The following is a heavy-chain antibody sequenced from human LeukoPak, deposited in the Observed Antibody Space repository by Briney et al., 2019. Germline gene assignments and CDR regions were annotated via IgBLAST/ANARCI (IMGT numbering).Heavy chain of an antibody. V-gene: IGHV3-23*01. CDR2: MGATGVST. D-gene: IGHD2-2*01. CDR1: GFTFSSYA. Sequence: GGSLRLSCAASGFTFSSYAMSWVRQAPGQGLEWVSTMGATGVSTYYADSVKGRFTISRDNSKNTLYLQMNSLRAEDTAVYYCANLRVPASRNFDYWGQGTPVTVSS. J-gene: IGHJ4*02. CDR3: ANLRVPASRNFDY.